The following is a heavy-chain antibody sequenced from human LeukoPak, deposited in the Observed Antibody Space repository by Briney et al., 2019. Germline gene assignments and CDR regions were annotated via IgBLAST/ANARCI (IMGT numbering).Heavy chain of an antibody. CDR1: GFTFSSYA. CDR2: ISGSGAGT. V-gene: IGHV3-23*01. D-gene: IGHD6-13*01. J-gene: IGHJ4*02. CDR3: AKLTNVAATGTFDH. Sequence: GGSLRLSCAASGFTFSSYAMGWVRQAPGKGLEWVSAISGSGAGTYYADSVKGRFTLSRDNSKNTLYLQMNSLRAEDKALYFCAKLTNVAATGTFDHWGQGALVTVSS.